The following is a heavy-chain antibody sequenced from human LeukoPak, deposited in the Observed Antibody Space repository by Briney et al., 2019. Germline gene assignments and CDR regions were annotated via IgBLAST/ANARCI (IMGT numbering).Heavy chain of an antibody. CDR3: ARDLETDISDAFDI. D-gene: IGHD3-9*01. Sequence: PGGSLRLSCAASGFTVSSNYMSWVRQAPGKGLEWVSVLYSGGSTYYADSVKGRFTISRDNSKNTLYLQMNSPRAEDTAVYYCARDLETDISDAFDIWGQGTMVTVSS. CDR2: LYSGGST. V-gene: IGHV3-66*01. J-gene: IGHJ3*02. CDR1: GFTVSSNY.